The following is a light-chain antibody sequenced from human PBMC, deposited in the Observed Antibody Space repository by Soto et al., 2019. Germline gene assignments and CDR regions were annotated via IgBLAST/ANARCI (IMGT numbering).Light chain of an antibody. CDR2: AAS. V-gene: IGKV1-39*01. CDR1: QSISTL. CDR3: QQSYSTPRT. Sequence: DIQMTQSPSSLSASVGDRVTITCRASQSISTLLNWYQQKPGKAPKVLIYAASSLYSGVPSRFSGVGSGSDFTLTISSLQPEDFATYYCQQSYSTPRTFGQGTKLEIK. J-gene: IGKJ2*01.